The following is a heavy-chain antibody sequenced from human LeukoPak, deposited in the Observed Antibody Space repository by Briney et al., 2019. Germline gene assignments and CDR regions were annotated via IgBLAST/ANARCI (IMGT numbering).Heavy chain of an antibody. CDR3: ARNSGSYYYYYYMDV. J-gene: IGHJ6*03. CDR1: GFTFDDYA. Sequence: GGSLRLSCAASGFTFDDYAMHWVRQAPGKGLEWVSGISWNSGSIGYADSVKGRFTISRDNAKNSLYLQMNSLRAEDTAVYYCARNSGSYYYYYYMDVWGKGTTVTVSS. D-gene: IGHD3-10*01. V-gene: IGHV3-9*01. CDR2: ISWNSGSI.